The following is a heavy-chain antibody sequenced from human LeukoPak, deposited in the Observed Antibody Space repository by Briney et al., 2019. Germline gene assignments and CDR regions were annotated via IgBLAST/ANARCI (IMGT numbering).Heavy chain of an antibody. Sequence: SETLSLTCTVSGGSISSSSYHWGWIRQPPGKGLEWIGTIYSGGSTYYNPSLKSRVTISIDTSNNQFFLKLNSVTAADTAVYCCARQRGKMRYFDFVALDYWGQGTLVTVSS. CDR3: ARQRGKMRYFDFVALDY. CDR1: GGSISSSSYH. D-gene: IGHD3-9*01. J-gene: IGHJ4*02. CDR2: IYSGGST. V-gene: IGHV4-39*01.